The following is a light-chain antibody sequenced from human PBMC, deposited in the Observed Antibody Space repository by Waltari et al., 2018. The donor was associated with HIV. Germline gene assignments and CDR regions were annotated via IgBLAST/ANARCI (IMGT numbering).Light chain of an antibody. V-gene: IGLV1-44*01. CDR1: DSNSGRNT. CDR3: AAWDDSLNAYV. Sequence: QSVLTQPPSASGAPGQRVVISCSGSDSNSGRNTITWFQHLPGSAPNVLVYSNDHRPSGAPDRFSGSKSGRSAALAISGVQSEDEADYYCAAWDDSLNAYVFGSGTKVTVL. J-gene: IGLJ1*01. CDR2: SND.